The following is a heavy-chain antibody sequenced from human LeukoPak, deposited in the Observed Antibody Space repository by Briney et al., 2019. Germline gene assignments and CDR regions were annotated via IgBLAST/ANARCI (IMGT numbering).Heavy chain of an antibody. CDR1: GYNFNVFY. V-gene: IGHV1-2*02. Sequence: ASVKVSCKASGYNFNVFYIHWMRQAPGQGLEWMGRIYPDSGNTDYAQSFHGRVTMTRDTSVSTAYMELSRLRSDDTAVYFCARFSPYSSSSGGAYWGQGTLVTVPS. CDR2: IYPDSGNT. D-gene: IGHD6-6*01. J-gene: IGHJ4*02. CDR3: ARFSPYSSSSGGAY.